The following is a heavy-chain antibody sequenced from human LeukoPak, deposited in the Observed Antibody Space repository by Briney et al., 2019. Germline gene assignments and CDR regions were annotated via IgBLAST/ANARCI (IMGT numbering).Heavy chain of an antibody. V-gene: IGHV3-23*01. J-gene: IGHJ3*02. CDR1: GFTFNNYA. Sequence: GGSLRLSCEASGFTFNNYAMSWVRQAPGKGLEWVSVISGSGGGTYYADSVKGRFTISRDNAKNSLYLQMNSLRAEDTAVYYCARLSGQTDAFDIWGQGTMVTVSS. CDR2: ISGSGGGT. D-gene: IGHD5-12*01. CDR3: ARLSGQTDAFDI.